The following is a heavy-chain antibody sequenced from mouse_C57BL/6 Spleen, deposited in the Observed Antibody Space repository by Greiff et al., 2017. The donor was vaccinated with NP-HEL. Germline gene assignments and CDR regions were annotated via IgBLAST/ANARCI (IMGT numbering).Heavy chain of an antibody. D-gene: IGHD1-1*01. CDR2: IDPSDSYT. Sequence: QVQLQQPGAELVKPGASVKLSCKASGYTFTSYWMQWVKQRPGQGLEWIGEIDPSDSYTNYNQKFKGKATLTVDTSSSTAYMQLSSLTSEDSAVYYCARGGGTTVVPYFDVWGTGTTVTVSS. V-gene: IGHV1-50*01. CDR1: GYTFTSYW. CDR3: ARGGGTTVVPYFDV. J-gene: IGHJ1*03.